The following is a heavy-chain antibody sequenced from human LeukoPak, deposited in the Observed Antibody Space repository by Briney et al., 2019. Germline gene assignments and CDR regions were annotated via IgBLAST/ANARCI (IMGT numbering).Heavy chain of an antibody. Sequence: SETLSLTCTVSGGSISSYYWSWIRQPPGKGLEWIGEINHSGSTNYNPSLKSRVTISVDTSKNQFSLKLSSVTAADTAVYYCARSRLGATTPWGQGTLVTVSS. V-gene: IGHV4-34*01. CDR3: ARSRLGATTP. J-gene: IGHJ5*02. D-gene: IGHD1-26*01. CDR1: GGSISSYY. CDR2: INHSGST.